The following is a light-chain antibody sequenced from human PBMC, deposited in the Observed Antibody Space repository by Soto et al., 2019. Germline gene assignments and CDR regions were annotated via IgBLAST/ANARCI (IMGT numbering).Light chain of an antibody. CDR1: QGISSW. Sequence: DIQMTQSPSFVSASVGDRVTITCRARQGISSWLAWYQHRPGRAPKLLIHAASHLESGAPSRFSGSGSGSDFHLTISSLQPEDVATYYCHQTSSFPLTFGGGTKVEIK. CDR3: HQTSSFPLT. CDR2: AAS. J-gene: IGKJ4*01. V-gene: IGKV1-12*01.